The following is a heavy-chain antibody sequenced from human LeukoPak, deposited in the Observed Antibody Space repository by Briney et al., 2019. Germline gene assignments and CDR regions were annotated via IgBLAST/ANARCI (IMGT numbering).Heavy chain of an antibody. CDR1: GYTFTSYG. D-gene: IGHD7-27*01. V-gene: IGHV1-18*01. CDR2: ITSYNGDT. Sequence: ASVKVSCKASGYTFTSYGISWVRQAPGQGPEWMGWITSYNGDTNYAQKLQGRVTMTTDTSTSTAYMELRSLRSDDTAMYYCARGSVTGEGWFDPWGQGPLVTVSS. J-gene: IGHJ5*02. CDR3: ARGSVTGEGWFDP.